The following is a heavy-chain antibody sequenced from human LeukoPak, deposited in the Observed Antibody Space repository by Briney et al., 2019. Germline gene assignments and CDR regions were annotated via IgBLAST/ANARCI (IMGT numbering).Heavy chain of an antibody. Sequence: ASVKVSCKASGYTFTGYYMHWVRQAPGQGLEWMGWINPNSGGTNYAQKFQGRVTMTRDTSISTAYMELSRLRSDDTAVYYCARVGVYDILTGYYRAFDIWGQGTMVTVSS. CDR2: INPNSGGT. CDR3: ARVGVYDILTGYYRAFDI. D-gene: IGHD3-9*01. V-gene: IGHV1-2*02. J-gene: IGHJ3*02. CDR1: GYTFTGYY.